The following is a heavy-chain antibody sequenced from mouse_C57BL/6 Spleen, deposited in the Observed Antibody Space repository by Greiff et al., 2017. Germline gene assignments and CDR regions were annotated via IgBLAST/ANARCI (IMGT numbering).Heavy chain of an antibody. J-gene: IGHJ3*01. CDR2: IYPGDGDT. CDR1: GYAFSSSW. CDR3: ARPYYGSSPAWFAY. Sequence: VKLKQSGPELVKPGASVKISCKASGYAFSSSWMNWVKQRPGKGLEWIGRIYPGDGDTNYTGKFKGKATLTADKSSSTAYMQLSSLTSEDSAVYCCARPYYGSSPAWFAYWGQGTLVTVSA. D-gene: IGHD1-1*01. V-gene: IGHV1-82*01.